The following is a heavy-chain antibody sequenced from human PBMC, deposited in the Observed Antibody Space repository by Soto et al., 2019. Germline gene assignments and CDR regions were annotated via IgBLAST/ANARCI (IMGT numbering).Heavy chain of an antibody. CDR1: GYTFTSYD. Sequence: ASVKVSCKASGYTFTSYDINWVRQATGQGLEWMGWMNPNSGNTGYAQKFQGRVTMTRNTSISTAYMELSSLRSEDTAVYYCARGIHVLRFLEWHYDAFDIWGQGTMVTVSS. CDR3: ARGIHVLRFLEWHYDAFDI. CDR2: MNPNSGNT. J-gene: IGHJ3*02. D-gene: IGHD3-3*01. V-gene: IGHV1-8*01.